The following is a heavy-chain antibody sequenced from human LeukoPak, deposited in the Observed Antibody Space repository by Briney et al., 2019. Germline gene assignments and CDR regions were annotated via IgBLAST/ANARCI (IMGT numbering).Heavy chain of an antibody. CDR3: ARDYYDSSGYYLGDY. CDR2: ISYDGSNK. CDR1: GFTFSSYA. Sequence: PGGSLRLSCAASGFTFSSYAMHWVRQAPGKGLEWVAVISYDGSNKYYADPVKGRFTISRDNSKNTLYLQMNSLRAEDTAVYYCARDYYDSSGYYLGDYWGQGTLVTVSS. D-gene: IGHD3-22*01. J-gene: IGHJ4*02. V-gene: IGHV3-30*04.